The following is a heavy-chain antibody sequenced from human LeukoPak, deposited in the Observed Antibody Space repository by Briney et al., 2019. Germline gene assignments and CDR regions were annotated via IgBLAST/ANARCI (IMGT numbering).Heavy chain of an antibody. Sequence: KTSETLSLTCSVSAGSISSYYWSWLRQPPGKKLEWIGHIYNSGTTNYNPSLKSRVSISADTSKNQFSLQVSSVSAADTAVYYCARGSGRYYYYGIDVWGQGTTVTVSS. CDR1: AGSISSYY. CDR2: IYNSGTT. V-gene: IGHV4-59*01. J-gene: IGHJ6*02. CDR3: ARGSGRYYYYGIDV. D-gene: IGHD7-27*01.